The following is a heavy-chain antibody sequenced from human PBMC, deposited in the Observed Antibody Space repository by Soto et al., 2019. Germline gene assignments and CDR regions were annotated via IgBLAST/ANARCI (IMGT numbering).Heavy chain of an antibody. CDR1: GFIVSRYG. CDR2: IWYDGSNK. CDR3: ARDFRDYYDSSGYSWFDP. D-gene: IGHD3-22*01. V-gene: IGHV3-33*01. J-gene: IGHJ5*02. Sequence: GGALRLSCAASGFIVSRYGMHWGRQAPGKGLEWVAVIWYDGSNKYNADSVKGRFTISRDNSKNTLYLQMNSLRADDTAVYYCARDFRDYYDSSGYSWFDPWGQGTLVTVSS.